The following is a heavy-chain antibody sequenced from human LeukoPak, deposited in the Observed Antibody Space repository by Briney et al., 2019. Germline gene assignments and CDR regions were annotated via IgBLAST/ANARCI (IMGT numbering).Heavy chain of an antibody. J-gene: IGHJ5*02. CDR1: GGTFSSYA. CDR3: ARVGWELLDWFDP. Sequence: SVKVSCKASGGTFSSYAISWVRQAPGQGLEWMGGIIPIFGTANYAQRFQGRVTITADKSTSTAYMELSSLRSEDTAVYYCARVGWELLDWFDPWGQGTLVTVSS. V-gene: IGHV1-69*06. CDR2: IIPIFGTA. D-gene: IGHD1-26*01.